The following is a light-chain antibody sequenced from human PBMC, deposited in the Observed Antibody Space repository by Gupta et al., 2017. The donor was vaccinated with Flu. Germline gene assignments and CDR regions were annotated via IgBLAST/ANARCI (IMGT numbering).Light chain of an antibody. CDR3: QQSSGLPHT. J-gene: IGKJ2*01. V-gene: IGKV6-21*01. CDR1: QSIGSG. CDR2: YAS. Sequence: PDFQSVTPKEKVTITCRASQSIGSGLHWYQQKPDQSPKLLIKYASQSCSGVPSRFSGSGSGTDFTLTINSLEAEDAATYYCQQSSGLPHTFGQGTKLEI.